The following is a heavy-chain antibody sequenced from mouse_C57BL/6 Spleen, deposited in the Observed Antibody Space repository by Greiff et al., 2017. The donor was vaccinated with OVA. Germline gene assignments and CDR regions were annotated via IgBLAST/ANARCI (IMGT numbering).Heavy chain of an antibody. CDR1: GYTFTDHT. Sequence: QVQLQQSDAELVKPGASVKISCKVSGYTFTDHTIHWMKQRPEQGLEWIGYIYPRDGSTKYNEKFTGKATLTADKSSSTAYMQLNSLTSEDSAVYFCARWGAYYSNYVAYFDYWGQGTTLTVSS. CDR3: ARWGAYYSNYVAYFDY. D-gene: IGHD2-5*01. CDR2: IYPRDGST. V-gene: IGHV1-78*01. J-gene: IGHJ2*01.